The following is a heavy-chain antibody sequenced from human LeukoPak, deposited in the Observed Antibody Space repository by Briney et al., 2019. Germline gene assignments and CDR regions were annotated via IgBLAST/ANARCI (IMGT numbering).Heavy chain of an antibody. J-gene: IGHJ3*01. CDR2: IIVGKGNT. Sequence: ASVKVSCQASGYIFTNYDIYWVRQAPGQRLGWMGWIIVGKGNTRYSQKFQGRVIITSDTSASTAYMELSSLRSEDTAVYYCTRDVMVGTGIALDVWGQGTMVTVSS. CDR1: GYIFTNYD. V-gene: IGHV1-3*01. CDR3: TRDVMVGTGIALDV. D-gene: IGHD4-23*01.